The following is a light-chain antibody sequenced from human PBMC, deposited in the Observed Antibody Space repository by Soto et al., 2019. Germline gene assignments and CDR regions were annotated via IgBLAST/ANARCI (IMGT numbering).Light chain of an antibody. CDR1: SSDVGGYDY. V-gene: IGLV2-14*01. J-gene: IGLJ1*01. CDR3: SSSTSSTTYV. CDR2: EVT. Sequence: QSVLTQPASVSGSPGQSITISCTGTSSDVGGYDYVSWYQQHPGKAPKLLIYEVTYRPSGVSNRFSGSKSGNTASLTISGLQAEDEAYYYCSSSTSSTTYVFGTGTKVTVL.